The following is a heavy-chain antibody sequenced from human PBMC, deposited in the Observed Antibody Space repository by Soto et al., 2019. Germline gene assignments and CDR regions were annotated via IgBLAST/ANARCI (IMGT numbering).Heavy chain of an antibody. CDR2: INSDGSSI. Sequence: EVQLVESGGDLVQPGGFLRLSCATSGFTFSRYWMHWVRQVPGKGLVWVSRINSDGSSISYSDSVKGRFTISRDNAKNTLYLQTHSLRVEDTAVYYCARLPVDTITSLDYWGQGTLVTVSS. D-gene: IGHD3-3*01. CDR1: GFTFSRYW. V-gene: IGHV3-74*01. J-gene: IGHJ4*02. CDR3: ARLPVDTITSLDY.